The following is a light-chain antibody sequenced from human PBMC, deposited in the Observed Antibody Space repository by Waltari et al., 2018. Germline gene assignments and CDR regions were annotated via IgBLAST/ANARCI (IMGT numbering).Light chain of an antibody. CDR3: QQYYSIPWT. CDR2: WAS. V-gene: IGKV4-1*01. CDR1: QSVISSFNNKNY. Sequence: DIVMTQSPDSLAVSLGERATINCKSSQSVISSFNNKNYLTWFQQKAGEPPKLLIYWASTRESGVPDRFSGSGSGRDFTLTISSLQAEDVAVYYCQQYYSIPWTFGQGTKVEIK. J-gene: IGKJ1*01.